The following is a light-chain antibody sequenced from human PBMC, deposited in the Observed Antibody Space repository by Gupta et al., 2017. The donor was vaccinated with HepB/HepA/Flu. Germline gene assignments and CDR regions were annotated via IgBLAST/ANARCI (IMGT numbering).Light chain of an antibody. V-gene: IGKV2-30*02. J-gene: IGKJ1*01. CDR2: KVS. Sequence: EVVMTQSPLSLPVTLGQSASISCKSSQSLVHTDGYIYLNWFHQRPGQSPRRIIYKVSNRDSGVPDRFSGSGSVNDFTLKISRGEAEDVGVYYGRQGKFWRTFGQGTKVEI. CDR3: RQGKFWRT. CDR1: QSLVHTDGYIY.